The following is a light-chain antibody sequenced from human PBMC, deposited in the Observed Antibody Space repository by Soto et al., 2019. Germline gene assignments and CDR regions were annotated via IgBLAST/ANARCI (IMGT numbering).Light chain of an antibody. CDR2: DSN. J-gene: IGLJ2*01. CDR3: GTWDSSLSAVV. Sequence: QSVLTQPPSVSAAPGQKVTISCSGTSSNIGNNYVSWYQQLPGTVPKLLIYDSNKRPSRIPDRFSGSKSGTSATLGITGLQTGDEADYYCGTWDSSLSAVVFGGGTQLTVL. V-gene: IGLV1-51*01. CDR1: SSNIGNNY.